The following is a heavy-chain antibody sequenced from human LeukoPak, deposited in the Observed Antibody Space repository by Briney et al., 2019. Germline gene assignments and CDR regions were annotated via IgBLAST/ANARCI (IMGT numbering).Heavy chain of an antibody. J-gene: IGHJ6*03. V-gene: IGHV4-61*05. CDR1: GGSISSSSYY. CDR3: ARATNCGGDYPYCDYYYYMDV. Sequence: SETLSLTCTVSGGSISSSSYYWGWLRQPPGKGLEWIGYIYYSGSTNYNPSLKSRVTISVDTSKNQFSLKLSSVTAADTAVYYCARATNCGGDYPYCDYYYYMDVWGKGTTVTVSS. CDR2: IYYSGST. D-gene: IGHD2-21*02.